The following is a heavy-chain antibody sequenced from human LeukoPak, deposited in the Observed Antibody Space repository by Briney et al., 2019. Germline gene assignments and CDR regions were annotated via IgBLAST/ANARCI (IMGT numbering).Heavy chain of an antibody. CDR3: AKDRSAHKGWNFDM. V-gene: IGHV3-23*01. J-gene: IGHJ3*02. CDR2: IYGDASKT. D-gene: IGHD1-1*01. Sequence: GGSLRFSCAASGFTFTTYTISGVRQAPGKGLEWVSSIYGDASKTFYADSVRGRFTISRDSSKSMVYLQMNGLRVDDTALYYCAKDRSAHKGWNFDMWGQGTKVIVSA. CDR1: GFTFTTYT.